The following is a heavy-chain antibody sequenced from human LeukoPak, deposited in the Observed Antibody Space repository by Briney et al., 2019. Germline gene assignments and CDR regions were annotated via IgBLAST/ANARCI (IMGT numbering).Heavy chain of an antibody. J-gene: IGHJ4*02. CDR3: ATDISTLYFGS. CDR1: GISFRSYG. CDR2: IWYDASNK. Sequence: GRSLRLSCAASGISFRSYGMHWVRQAPGKGLEWVTFIWYDASNKYYAESVKGRFTISRDNSRNTVFLQMNSLRAEDTAIYYCATDISTLYFGSWGQGTLVTVSS. V-gene: IGHV3-33*01. D-gene: IGHD3-9*01.